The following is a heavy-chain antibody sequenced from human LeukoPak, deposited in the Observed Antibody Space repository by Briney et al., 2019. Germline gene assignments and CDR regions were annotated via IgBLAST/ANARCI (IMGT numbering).Heavy chain of an antibody. CDR3: ARIAYYYDSSGYYQGGFDY. V-gene: IGHV2-70*20. Sequence: SGPALVKPTQTLTLTCTFSGFSLSTSGMCVSWVRQPPGKALEWLALIDWDDDKYYSTSLQTRLTISKDTSKNQVVLTMTNMDPVDTATYYCARIAYYYDSSGYYQGGFDYWGQGTLVTVSS. J-gene: IGHJ4*02. CDR2: IDWDDDK. D-gene: IGHD3-22*01. CDR1: GFSLSTSGMC.